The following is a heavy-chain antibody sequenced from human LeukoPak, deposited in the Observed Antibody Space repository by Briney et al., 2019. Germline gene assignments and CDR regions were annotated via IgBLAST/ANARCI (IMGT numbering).Heavy chain of an antibody. CDR2: IYYSGST. CDR1: GGSISSSSYY. V-gene: IGHV4-39*01. D-gene: IGHD6-13*01. J-gene: IGHJ4*02. Sequence: SETLSLTCTVSGGSISSSSYYWGWIRQPPGKGLRWIGTIYYSGSTYYNPSLKSRVTISVDTSKNQFSLKLSSVTAADTAVYYCARHDGNTWSNSFDYWGQGALVTVSS. CDR3: ARHDGNTWSNSFDY.